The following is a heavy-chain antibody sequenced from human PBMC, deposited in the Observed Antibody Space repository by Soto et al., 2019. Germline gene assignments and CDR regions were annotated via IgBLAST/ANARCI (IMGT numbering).Heavy chain of an antibody. V-gene: IGHV3-43*01. Sequence: GGSLRLSCAASGFTFDDYTMHWVRQAPGKGLEWVSLISWDGGSTYYADSVKGRFTISRDNSKNSLYLQMNSLRTEDTALYYCAKDMVRTPLGHYYYGMDVWGQGTTVTSP. CDR1: GFTFDDYT. J-gene: IGHJ6*02. CDR3: AKDMVRTPLGHYYYGMDV. CDR2: ISWDGGST. D-gene: IGHD7-27*01.